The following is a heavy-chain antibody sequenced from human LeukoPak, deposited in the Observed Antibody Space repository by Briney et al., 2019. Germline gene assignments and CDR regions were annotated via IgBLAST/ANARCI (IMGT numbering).Heavy chain of an antibody. CDR3: ASPLAPDAFDI. CDR2: IYSGGST. Sequence: GGSLRLSCAASGFTVSSNYMSWVRQAPGKGLEWVSVIYSGGSTYYADSVKGRFTISRDNSKNTLYLQMNSLRAEDTAVYYCASPLAPDAFDIWGQGTMVTVSS. V-gene: IGHV3-53*01. J-gene: IGHJ3*02. CDR1: GFTVSSNY.